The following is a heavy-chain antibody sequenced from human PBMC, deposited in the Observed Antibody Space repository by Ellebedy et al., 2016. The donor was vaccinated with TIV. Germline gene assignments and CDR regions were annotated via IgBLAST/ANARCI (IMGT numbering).Heavy chain of an antibody. CDR2: ISNTGNNT. CDR1: GFTFSIYT. V-gene: IGHV3-23*01. CDR3: ARTGY. J-gene: IGHJ4*02. Sequence: GGSLRLSCAASGFTFSIYTLSWVRQAPGKGLGWVSAISNTGNNTYHIDSVKGRFTISRDNSKNTVYLQMNSLRVEDTAIYYCARTGYWGQGTLVTVSS. D-gene: IGHD1-1*01.